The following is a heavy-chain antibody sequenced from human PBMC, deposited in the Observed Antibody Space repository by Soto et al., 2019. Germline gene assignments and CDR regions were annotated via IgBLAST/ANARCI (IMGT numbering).Heavy chain of an antibody. J-gene: IGHJ4*02. D-gene: IGHD6-19*01. CDR3: AKRKSRSGWHDHFDY. V-gene: IGHV3-23*01. CDR2: ISGSGGST. Sequence: GGSLRLSCAASGFTFSSYAMSWVRQAPGKGLEWVSAISGSGGSTYYADSVKGRFTISRDNSKNTLYLQMNSLRAEDTAVYYCAKRKSRSGWHDHFDYWGQGTLVTVSS. CDR1: GFTFSSYA.